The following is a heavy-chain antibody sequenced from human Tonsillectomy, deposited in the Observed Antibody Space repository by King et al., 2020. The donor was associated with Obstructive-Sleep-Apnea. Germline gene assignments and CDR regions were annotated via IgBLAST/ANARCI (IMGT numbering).Heavy chain of an antibody. D-gene: IGHD7-27*01. CDR2: IKQDGSEK. CDR3: ARDQPQRGDWGLHFDL. V-gene: IGHV3-7*01. J-gene: IGHJ2*01. CDR1: GFTFSSYW. Sequence: VQLVESGGGLVQPGGSLRLSCAASGFTFSSYWMSWVRQAPGKGLEWVANIKQDGSEKYYVDSVKGRFTISRDNAKNSLYLQMNSLRAEDTAVYYCARDQPQRGDWGLHFDLWGRGTLVTVSS.